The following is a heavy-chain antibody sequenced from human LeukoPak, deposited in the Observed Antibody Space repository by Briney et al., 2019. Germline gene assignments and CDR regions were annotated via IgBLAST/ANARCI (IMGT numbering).Heavy chain of an antibody. D-gene: IGHD3-22*01. CDR2: MNPNSGNT. CDR1: GYTFTSYD. CDR3: ARVGYYDSSGYYSPQKAFDY. Sequence: ASVKVSCKASGYTFTSYDINWVRQATGQGLEWMGWMNPNSGNTGYAQKFQGRDTMTRNTSISTAYMELSSLRSEDTAVYYCARVGYYDSSGYYSPQKAFDYWGQGTLVTVSS. V-gene: IGHV1-8*01. J-gene: IGHJ4*02.